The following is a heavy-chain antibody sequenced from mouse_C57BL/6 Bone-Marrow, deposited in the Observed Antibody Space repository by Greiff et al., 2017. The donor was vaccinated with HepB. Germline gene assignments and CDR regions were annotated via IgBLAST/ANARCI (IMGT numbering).Heavy chain of an antibody. CDR3: AKESADDGYRFAY. D-gene: IGHD2-3*01. CDR2: IYPGSGST. Sequence: VQLQQPGAELVKPGASVKMSCKASGYTFTSYWITWVKQRPGQGLEWIGDIYPGSGSTNYNEKFKSKATLTVDTSSSTAYMQLSGLTSEDSAVYYCAKESADDGYRFAYWGQGTRVTVSA. V-gene: IGHV1-55*01. J-gene: IGHJ3*01. CDR1: GYTFTSYW.